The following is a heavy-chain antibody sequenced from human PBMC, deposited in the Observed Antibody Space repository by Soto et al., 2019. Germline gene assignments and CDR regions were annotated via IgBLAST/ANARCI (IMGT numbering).Heavy chain of an antibody. J-gene: IGHJ5*02. CDR3: GREKGNLSGDVKHWSDP. CDR1: GGSFSGYY. CDR2: INQSGST. D-gene: IGHD3-10*01. V-gene: IGHV4-34*01. Sequence: SETLPRTWTVYGGSFSGYYWSWIRGPPGKGLEGIGEINQSGSTNYNQSLKSRVPISVDTSQNQFYLKLSSVPAADTAVYSCGREKGNLSGDVKHWSDPRGQGTLVTVSS.